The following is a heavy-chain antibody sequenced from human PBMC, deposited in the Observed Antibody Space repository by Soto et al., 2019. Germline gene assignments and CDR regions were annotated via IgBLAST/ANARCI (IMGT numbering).Heavy chain of an antibody. CDR1: GGSISSYY. V-gene: IGHV4-59*01. CDR2: IYYSGST. Sequence: SETLSLTCTVSGGSISSYYWSWIRPPPGKGLEWIGYIYYSGSTNYNPSLKSRVTISVDTSKNQFSLKLSSVTAADTAVYYCARVSSYDILTGYYWSWFDPWGQGTLVTVST. D-gene: IGHD3-9*01. J-gene: IGHJ5*02. CDR3: ARVSSYDILTGYYWSWFDP.